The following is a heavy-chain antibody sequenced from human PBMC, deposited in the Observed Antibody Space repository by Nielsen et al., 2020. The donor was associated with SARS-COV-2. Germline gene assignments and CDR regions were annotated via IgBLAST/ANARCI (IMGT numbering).Heavy chain of an antibody. D-gene: IGHD6-13*01. V-gene: IGHV5-51*01. CDR3: ARSSSFDGMDV. CDR1: GSSFISYW. CDR2: IYPGASDT. J-gene: IGHJ6*02. Sequence: GESLKISCQGSGSSFISYWHAWVRQMSGEGLELMGIIYPGASDTRYSPSFQGQVTISADKSISTAYLQWSSLKASDTAMYYCARSSSFDGMDVWGQGTTVTVSS.